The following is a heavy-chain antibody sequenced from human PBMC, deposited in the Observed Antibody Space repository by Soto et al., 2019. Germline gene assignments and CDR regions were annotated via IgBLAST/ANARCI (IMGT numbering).Heavy chain of an antibody. CDR1: GYTFTSYY. Sequence: SVKVSCKASGYTFTSYYMHWVRQAPGQGLEWMGGIIPIFGTANYAQKFQGRVTITADESTSTAYMELSSLRSEDTAVYYCARDCSSTSCYYYYYGMDVWGQGTTVTVSS. CDR2: IIPIFGTA. D-gene: IGHD2-2*01. CDR3: ARDCSSTSCYYYYYGMDV. J-gene: IGHJ6*02. V-gene: IGHV1-69*13.